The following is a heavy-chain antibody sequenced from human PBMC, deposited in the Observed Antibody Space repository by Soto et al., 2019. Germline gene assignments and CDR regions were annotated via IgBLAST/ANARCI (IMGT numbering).Heavy chain of an antibody. CDR1: GYTLTAYY. D-gene: IGHD6-25*01. V-gene: IGHV1-2*02. J-gene: IGHJ2*01. Sequence: QVHLVQSGAEVKKPGASVTVSCKTYGYTLTAYYMHWVRQAPGQGLEWLDWINPPTGDTGIAEMFQGRVTKTRDTSTDTALMDLTSLTSDDTAIYYCAREGGAAPGARREWYLDLWGRGSLVTVSS. CDR2: INPPTGDT. CDR3: AREGGAAPGARREWYLDL.